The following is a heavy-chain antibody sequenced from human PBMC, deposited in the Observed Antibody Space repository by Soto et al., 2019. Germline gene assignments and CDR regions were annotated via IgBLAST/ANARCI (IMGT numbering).Heavy chain of an antibody. D-gene: IGHD3-22*01. J-gene: IGHJ4*02. CDR1: GFTFSNYA. Sequence: GGSLRLSCTASGFTFSNYAMSWVRQAPGKGLEWVSAISGSGGSTYYADSVKGRFTISRDNSKNTLYLQMNSLRAEDTAVYYCAKDRHYDSSGYGPWDYWGQGTLVTVSS. CDR2: ISGSGGST. V-gene: IGHV3-23*01. CDR3: AKDRHYDSSGYGPWDY.